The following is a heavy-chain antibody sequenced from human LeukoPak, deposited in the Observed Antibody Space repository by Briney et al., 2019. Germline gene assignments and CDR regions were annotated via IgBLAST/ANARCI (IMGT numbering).Heavy chain of an antibody. J-gene: IGHJ4*02. CDR2: INHSGST. V-gene: IGHV4-34*01. D-gene: IGHD3-16*02. CDR1: GGSFSGYY. CDR3: ARGRPSYDYVWGSYRSALFDY. Sequence: SETLPLTCAVYGGSFSGYYWSWIRQPPGKGLEWIGEINHSGSTNYNPSLKSRVTISVDTSKNQFSLKLSSVTAADTAVYYCARGRPSYDYVWGSYRSALFDYWGQGTLVTVSS.